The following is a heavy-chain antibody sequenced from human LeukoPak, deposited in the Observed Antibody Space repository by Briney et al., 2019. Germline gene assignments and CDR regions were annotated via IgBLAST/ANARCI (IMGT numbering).Heavy chain of an antibody. V-gene: IGHV1-2*02. CDR3: ARSGNNHYYHGNTLRY. J-gene: IGHJ4*02. CDR1: GYTFTGYY. D-gene: IGHD3-22*01. CDR2: INPNSGGT. Sequence: RRASVKVSCKASGYTFTGYYMHWVRQAPGQGLEWMGWINPNSGGTNYAQKFQGRVTMTRDTSISTAYMELSRLRSDDTAVYYCARSGNNHYYHGNTLRYWGQGTLVTVSS.